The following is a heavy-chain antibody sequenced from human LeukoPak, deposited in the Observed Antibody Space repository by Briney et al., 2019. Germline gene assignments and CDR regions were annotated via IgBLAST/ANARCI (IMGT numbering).Heavy chain of an antibody. V-gene: IGHV3-30*02. CDR1: GFTFSSYG. CDR2: IRYDGSNK. D-gene: IGHD3-22*01. CDR3: AKRENYYDSSGYYDAFDI. J-gene: IGHJ3*02. Sequence: PGGSLRLSCAASGFTFSSYGMHWVRQAPGKGLEWEAFIRYDGSNKYYADSVKGRFTISRDNSKNTLYLQMNSLRAEDTAVYYCAKRENYYDSSGYYDAFDIWGQGTVVTVSS.